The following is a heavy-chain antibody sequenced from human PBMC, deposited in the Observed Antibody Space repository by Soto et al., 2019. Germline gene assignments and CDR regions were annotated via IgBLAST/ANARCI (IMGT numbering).Heavy chain of an antibody. V-gene: IGHV4-34*01. J-gene: IGHJ4*02. CDR3: AIRPRVGISGKLVDY. D-gene: IGHD2-21*01. Sequence: QVQLQQWGAGLLKPSETLSLTCAVYGGSFSGYYWSWIRQPPGKGLEWIGEINHSGSTNYNPSLKIRVTISVDTSKNQFSLKLSSVTAADTAVYYCAIRPRVGISGKLVDYWGQGTLVTVSS. CDR1: GGSFSGYY. CDR2: INHSGST.